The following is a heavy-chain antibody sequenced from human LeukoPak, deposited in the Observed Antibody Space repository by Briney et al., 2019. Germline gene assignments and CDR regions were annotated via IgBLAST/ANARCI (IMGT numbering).Heavy chain of an antibody. CDR1: GGTFSSYA. D-gene: IGHD3-10*01. CDR3: ARSPALYYGSGRFLDY. CDR2: IIPIFGTA. J-gene: IGHJ4*02. V-gene: IGHV1-69*01. Sequence: GSSVKVSCKASGGTFSSYAISWVRQAPGQGLEWMGGIIPIFGTANYAQKFQGRVTITADESTSTAYMELSSLRSEDTAVYYCARSPALYYGSGRFLDYWGQGTLVAVSS.